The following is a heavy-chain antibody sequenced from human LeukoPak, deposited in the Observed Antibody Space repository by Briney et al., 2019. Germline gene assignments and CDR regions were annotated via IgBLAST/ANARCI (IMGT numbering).Heavy chain of an antibody. CDR1: GGSFSGYY. Sequence: SETLSLACAVYGGSFSGYYWSWIRQPPGKGLEWIGEINHSGSTNYNPSLKSRVTISVDTSKNQFSLKLSSVTAADTAVYYCARAKDYSNYGGWFDPWGQGTLVTVSS. CDR3: ARAKDYSNYGGWFDP. J-gene: IGHJ5*02. D-gene: IGHD4-11*01. V-gene: IGHV4-34*01. CDR2: INHSGST.